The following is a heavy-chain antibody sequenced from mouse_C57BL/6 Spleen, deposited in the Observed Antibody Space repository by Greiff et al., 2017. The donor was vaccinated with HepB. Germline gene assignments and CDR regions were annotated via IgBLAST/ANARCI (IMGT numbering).Heavy chain of an antibody. CDR1: GYTFTDYN. J-gene: IGHJ1*03. D-gene: IGHD1-1*01. V-gene: IGHV1-22*01. CDR3: ARRHYGSSSYWYFDV. Sequence: VQLQHSGPELVKPGASVKMSCKASGYTFTDYNMHWVKQSHGKSLEWIGYINPNNGGTSYNQKFKGKATLTVNKSSSTAYMELRSLTSEDSAVYYCARRHYGSSSYWYFDVWGTGTTVTVSS. CDR2: INPNNGGT.